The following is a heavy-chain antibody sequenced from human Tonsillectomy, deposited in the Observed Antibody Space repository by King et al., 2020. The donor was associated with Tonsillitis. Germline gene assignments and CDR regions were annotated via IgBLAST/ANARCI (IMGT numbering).Heavy chain of an antibody. CDR2: IYYSGST. Sequence: VQLQESGPGLVKPSQTLSLTCKVSGGPISSGGYYWSWIRQHPGKGLERIGYIYYSGSTYYNPSLKSRVTISVDTSKNHFSLKLSSVTAADTAVYYCAGGLFSSTSADAFDIWGQGTLVAVSS. V-gene: IGHV4-31*03. D-gene: IGHD2-2*01. CDR1: GGPISSGGYY. J-gene: IGHJ3*02. CDR3: AGGLFSSTSADAFDI.